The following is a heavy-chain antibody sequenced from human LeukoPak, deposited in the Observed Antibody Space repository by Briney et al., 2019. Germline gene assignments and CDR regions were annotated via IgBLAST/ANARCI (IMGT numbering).Heavy chain of an antibody. Sequence: SETLSLTCTVSGGSISSGGYYWSWIRQPPGKGLEWIGYIYYSGSTYYNPSLKSRVTISVDTSKNQFSLKLSSVTAADTAVYYCARGGYYDSSGPYEALWCWGQRTLVTVSS. D-gene: IGHD3-22*01. J-gene: IGHJ4*02. CDR3: ARGGYYDSSGPYEALWC. CDR2: IYYSGST. CDR1: GGSISSGGYY. V-gene: IGHV4-31*03.